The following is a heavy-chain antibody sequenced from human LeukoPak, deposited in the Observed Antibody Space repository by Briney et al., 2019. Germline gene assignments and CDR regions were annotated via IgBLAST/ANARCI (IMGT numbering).Heavy chain of an antibody. CDR1: GYTFTSYD. CDR2: MNPNSGNT. J-gene: IGHJ3*02. CDR3: ARREGYYYDSSGIDAFDI. Sequence: ASVKVSCKASGYTFTSYDINWVRQATGQGLEWMGWMNPNSGNTGYAQKFQGRVTITRNTSISTAYMELSSLRSEDTAVYYCARREGYYYDSSGIDAFDIWGQGTMVTVSS. D-gene: IGHD3-22*01. V-gene: IGHV1-8*03.